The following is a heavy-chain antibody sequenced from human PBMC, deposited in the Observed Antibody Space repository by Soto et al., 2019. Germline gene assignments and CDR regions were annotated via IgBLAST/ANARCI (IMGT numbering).Heavy chain of an antibody. Sequence: SVKVSCKXSGGTFSSYAISWVRQAPGQGLEWMGGIIPIFGTANYAQKFQGRVTITADESTSTAYMELSSLRSEDTAVYYCATGADCGRDCYTRRYYYYYYGMDVWGQGTTVTVSS. CDR1: GGTFSSYA. CDR2: IIPIFGTA. J-gene: IGHJ6*02. CDR3: ATGADCGRDCYTRRYYYYYYGMDV. V-gene: IGHV1-69*13. D-gene: IGHD2-21*02.